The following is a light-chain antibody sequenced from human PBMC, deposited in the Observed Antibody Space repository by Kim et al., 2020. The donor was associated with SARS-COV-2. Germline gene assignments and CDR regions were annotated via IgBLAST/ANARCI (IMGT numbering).Light chain of an antibody. CDR3: QQYDNVPLT. CDR1: QDIYES. CDR2: DAS. V-gene: IGKV1-33*01. Sequence: DTQMTQSPSSLSASVGDRVTITCQARQDIYESVNWFQEKPGRAPKVLIYDASKLETGVPSRFSGSGSGTNFTFTIRSLEPEDVATYYCQQYDNVPLTFGGGTKVDIK. J-gene: IGKJ4*01.